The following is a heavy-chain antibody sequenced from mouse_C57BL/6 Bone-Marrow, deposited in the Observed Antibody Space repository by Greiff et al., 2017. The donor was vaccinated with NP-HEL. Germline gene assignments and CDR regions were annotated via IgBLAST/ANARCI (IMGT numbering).Heavy chain of an antibody. V-gene: IGHV3-6*01. CDR1: GYSITSGYY. Sequence: EVKLVESGPGLVKPSQSLSLTCSVTGYSITSGYYWNWIRQFPGNKLEWMGYISYDGSNNYNPSLKNRISITRDTSKNQFFLKLNSVTTEDTATYYCARSLITTVVAGDYWGQGTTLTVSS. J-gene: IGHJ2*01. CDR2: ISYDGSN. CDR3: ARSLITTVVAGDY. D-gene: IGHD1-1*01.